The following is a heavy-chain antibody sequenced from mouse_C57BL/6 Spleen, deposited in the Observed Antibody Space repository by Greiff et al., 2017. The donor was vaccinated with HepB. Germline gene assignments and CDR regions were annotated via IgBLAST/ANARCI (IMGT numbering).Heavy chain of an antibody. V-gene: IGHV1-26*01. CDR1: GYTFTDYY. CDR3: ASPSPLYGSSSTAMDY. J-gene: IGHJ4*01. D-gene: IGHD1-1*01. CDR2: INPNNGGT. Sequence: VQLQQSGPELVKPGASVKISCKASGYTFTDYYMNWVKQSHGKILEWIGDINPNNGGTSYNQKFKGKATLTVDKSSSTAYMELRSLTSEDSAVYYCASPSPLYGSSSTAMDYWGQGTSVTVSS.